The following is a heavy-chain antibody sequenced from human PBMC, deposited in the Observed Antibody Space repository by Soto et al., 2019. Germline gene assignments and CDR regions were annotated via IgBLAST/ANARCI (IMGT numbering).Heavy chain of an antibody. D-gene: IGHD3-22*01. V-gene: IGHV1-69*13. Sequence: SVKVSCKDSGGTFSSYAISWVRQAPGQGLEWMGGIIPIFGTANYAQKFQGRVTITADESTSTAYMELSSLRSEDTAVYYCAKSRGNNGSDSGGYNPPGYWGQGTLVTVSS. CDR3: AKSRGNNGSDSGGYNPPGY. CDR1: GGTFSSYA. CDR2: IIPIFGTA. J-gene: IGHJ4*02.